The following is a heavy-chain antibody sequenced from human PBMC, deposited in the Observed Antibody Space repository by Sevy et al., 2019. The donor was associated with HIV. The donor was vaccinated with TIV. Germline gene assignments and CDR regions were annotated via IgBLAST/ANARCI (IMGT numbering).Heavy chain of an antibody. J-gene: IGHJ6*02. Sequence: GGSLRLSCAASGFTFSNAWVSWVRQAPGKGLEWVGRIKSKTDGGTTDYAAHVKGRFTISRDDSKNTLYLQMNSLKTGDTAVYYCTTGEGCSSTSCYRVYYHYGMDVWGQGTTVTVSS. CDR3: TTGEGCSSTSCYRVYYHYGMDV. V-gene: IGHV3-15*01. CDR1: GFTFSNAW. CDR2: IKSKTDGGTT. D-gene: IGHD2-2*02.